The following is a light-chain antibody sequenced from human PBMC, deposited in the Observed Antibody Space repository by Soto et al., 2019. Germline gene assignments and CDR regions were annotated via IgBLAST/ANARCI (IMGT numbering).Light chain of an antibody. CDR1: QSVSTNY. CDR2: SAS. J-gene: IGKJ5*01. CDR3: QQYTSSLT. V-gene: IGKV3-20*01. Sequence: EIVLTQSPGTLSLSPGERATLSCRASQSVSTNYLAWYQQKPGQAPRLLIYSASSRATGIPDRFSGSGSGTDFTLTISRLEPEDFAVYSCQQYTSSLTFGQGTRLEIK.